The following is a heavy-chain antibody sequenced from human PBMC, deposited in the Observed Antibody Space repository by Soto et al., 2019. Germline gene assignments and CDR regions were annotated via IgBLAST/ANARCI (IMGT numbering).Heavy chain of an antibody. CDR3: ARIYSSTWYGSFFDY. D-gene: IGHD6-13*01. CDR2: IDSNGVKK. J-gene: IGHJ4*02. V-gene: IGHV3-11*01. CDR1: GGTFRGLY. Sequence: GGSLRLSCAASGGTFRGLYMSWFRQDPGKGLEWVSCIDSNGVKKYYAESVRGRFTISRDNAKNSLYLQMNSLKTEDTAVYYCARIYSSTWYGSFFDYCGQGTLVTVSS.